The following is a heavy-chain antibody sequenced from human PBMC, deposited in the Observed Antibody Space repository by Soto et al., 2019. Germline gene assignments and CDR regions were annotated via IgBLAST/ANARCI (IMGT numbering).Heavy chain of an antibody. CDR2: IYWDDDK. J-gene: IGHJ5*02. CDR3: AQRMSSGTWWFDP. Sequence: QITLKESGPTLVKPTQTLTLTCTFSGFSLTTSGVGVGWIRQPPGKALEWLALIYWDDDKRYSPSLKSRLTISKDSSKNTGVLTMTNTDPADTATYSGAQRMSSGTWWFDPWGHGTLVTVSS. V-gene: IGHV2-5*02. D-gene: IGHD3-10*01. CDR1: GFSLTTSGVG.